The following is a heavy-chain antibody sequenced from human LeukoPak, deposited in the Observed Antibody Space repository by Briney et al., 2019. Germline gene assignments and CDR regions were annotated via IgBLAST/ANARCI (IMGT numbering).Heavy chain of an antibody. D-gene: IGHD3-16*01. CDR3: ARFTPQGYGWGGYNRFDP. J-gene: IGHJ5*02. CDR1: GGSISPYY. V-gene: IGHV4-59*01. Sequence: SETLSLTCTVSGGSISPYYWSWIRQVPGKGLEWIGYIYYSGSTNYNPSLKSRVTISLDTSKNQFSLNLTSVTAADTAVYYCARFTPQGYGWGGYNRFDPWGQGTLVTVSS. CDR2: IYYSGST.